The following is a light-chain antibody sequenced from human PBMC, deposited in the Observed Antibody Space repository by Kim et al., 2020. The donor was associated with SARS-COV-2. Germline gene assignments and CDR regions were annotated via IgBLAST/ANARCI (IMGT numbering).Light chain of an antibody. J-gene: IGKJ1*01. Sequence: SPGEGAILSCRASQSIGISLGWYQHKPGQAPRLLIYDAAIRAAGIPDRFSGGGSGTDFTLTISSLEPEDFAVYYCQQRSNWPPWTFGQGTKVDIK. CDR2: DAA. V-gene: IGKV3-11*01. CDR3: QQRSNWPPWT. CDR1: QSIGIS.